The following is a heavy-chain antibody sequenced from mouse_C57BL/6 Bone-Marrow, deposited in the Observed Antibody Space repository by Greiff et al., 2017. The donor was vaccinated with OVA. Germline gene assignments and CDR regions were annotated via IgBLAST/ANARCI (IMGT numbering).Heavy chain of an antibody. CDR1: GYSITSGYY. CDR3: ARDYYGSSYFDY. CDR2: ISYDGSN. Sequence: VQLKESGPGLVKPSQSLSLTCSVTGYSITSGYYWNWIRQFPGNKLEWMGYISYDGSNNYNPSLKNRISLTRDTSKNQFFLKLNSVTTEDTATYYCARDYYGSSYFDYWGQGTTLTVSS. J-gene: IGHJ2*01. V-gene: IGHV3-6*01. D-gene: IGHD1-1*01.